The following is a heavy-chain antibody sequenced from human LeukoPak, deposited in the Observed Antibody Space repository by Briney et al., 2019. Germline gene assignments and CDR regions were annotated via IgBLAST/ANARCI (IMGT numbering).Heavy chain of an antibody. J-gene: IGHJ4*02. Sequence: SGTLSLTCAVSGGSISSSNWWSWVRQPPGKGLEWIGYIYHSGGTYYNPSLKSRVTISVDRSKNQFSLKLSSVTAADTAVYYCARAADYGDYYFDYWGQGTLVTVSS. CDR1: GGSISSSNW. D-gene: IGHD4-17*01. CDR3: ARAADYGDYYFDY. CDR2: IYHSGGT. V-gene: IGHV4-4*02.